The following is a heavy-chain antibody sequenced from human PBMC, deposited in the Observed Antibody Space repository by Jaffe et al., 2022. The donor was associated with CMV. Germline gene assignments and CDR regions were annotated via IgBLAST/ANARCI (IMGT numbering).Heavy chain of an antibody. Sequence: EVQLVESGGGLIQPGGSLRLSCAASGFTVSSNYMSWVRQAPGKGLEWVSVIYSGGSTYYADSVKGRFTISRDNSKNTLYLQMNSLRAEDTAVYYCARGYYYDSSGTSTGWFDPWGQGTLVTVSS. CDR3: ARGYYYDSSGTSTGWFDP. V-gene: IGHV3-53*01. J-gene: IGHJ5*02. CDR1: GFTVSSNY. D-gene: IGHD3-22*01. CDR2: IYSGGST.